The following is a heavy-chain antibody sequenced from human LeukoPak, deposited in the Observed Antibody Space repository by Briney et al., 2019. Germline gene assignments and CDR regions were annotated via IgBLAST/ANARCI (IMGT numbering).Heavy chain of an antibody. Sequence: SETLSLTCTVSGGSISSSSYYWGWIRQTPGKGLEWIGSIYYSGSTYYNPSLKSRVTISVDTSKNQFSLKLSSVTAADTAVYYCAKASSSWYYYYGMDVWGQGTTVTVSS. CDR2: IYYSGST. CDR3: AKASSSWYYYYGMDV. J-gene: IGHJ6*02. D-gene: IGHD6-13*01. V-gene: IGHV4-39*01. CDR1: GGSISSSSYY.